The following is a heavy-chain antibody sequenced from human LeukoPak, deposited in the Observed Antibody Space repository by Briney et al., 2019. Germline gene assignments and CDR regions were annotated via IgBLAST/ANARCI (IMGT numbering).Heavy chain of an antibody. V-gene: IGHV3-7*01. CDR3: ARDDGYGDNPGYFDY. Sequence: PTGGSLRLSCAASGFTFSSYWMSWVRQAPGKGLEWVANIKQDGSEKYYVDSVKGRFTISRDNAKNSLYLQMNSLRAEDTAVYYCARDDGYGDNPGYFDYWGQGTLVTVSS. J-gene: IGHJ4*02. D-gene: IGHD4-23*01. CDR2: IKQDGSEK. CDR1: GFTFSSYW.